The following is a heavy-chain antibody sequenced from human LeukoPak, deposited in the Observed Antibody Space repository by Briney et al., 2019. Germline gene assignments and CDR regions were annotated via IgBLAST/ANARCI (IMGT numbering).Heavy chain of an antibody. CDR2: ISSSGSTI. Sequence: PGGSLRLSCAAPGFTFSSYEMNWVRQAPGKGLEWVSYISSSGSTIYYADSVKGRFTISRDNAKNSLYLQMNSLRAEDTAVYYCASSNSSSWYLAFDIWGQGTMVTVSS. V-gene: IGHV3-48*03. D-gene: IGHD6-13*01. CDR3: ASSNSSSWYLAFDI. J-gene: IGHJ3*02. CDR1: GFTFSSYE.